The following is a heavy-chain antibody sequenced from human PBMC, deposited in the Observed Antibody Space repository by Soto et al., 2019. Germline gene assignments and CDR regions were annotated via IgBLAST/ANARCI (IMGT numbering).Heavy chain of an antibody. Sequence: ASVKVSCKSSGYTLTNYYIHWVRQAPGQGLEWVGIINTSDGTTTYAQKFQGRVTMTRDTSTSTVYMELSSLRSDDTAVYYCARVAYYDSSGYYYGLQYWGQGTLVTVSS. CDR2: INTSDGTT. J-gene: IGHJ4*02. V-gene: IGHV1-46*01. CDR3: ARVAYYDSSGYYYGLQY. D-gene: IGHD3-22*01. CDR1: GYTLTNYY.